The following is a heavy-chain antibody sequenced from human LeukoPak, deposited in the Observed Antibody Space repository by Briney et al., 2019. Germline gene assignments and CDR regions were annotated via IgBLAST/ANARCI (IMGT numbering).Heavy chain of an antibody. CDR2: ISVRSNYI. V-gene: IGHV3-21*01. CDR1: GYSFSSYS. CDR3: VRLRRNSDTSGFYYYYDF. J-gene: IGHJ4*02. D-gene: IGHD3-22*01. Sequence: GGSLRLSCAASGYSFSSYSINWVRQAPGKGLEWVSSISVRSNYIYYADSVRGRFRISRDDARDSLYLQMNSLRAEDTAVYYCVRLRRNSDTSGFYYYYDFWGQGTLVTVSS.